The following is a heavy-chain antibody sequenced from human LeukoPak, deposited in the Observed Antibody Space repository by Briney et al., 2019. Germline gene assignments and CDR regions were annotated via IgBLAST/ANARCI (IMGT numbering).Heavy chain of an antibody. D-gene: IGHD6-13*01. Sequence: ASVRVSCKASGYTFTDYYMHWVRQAPGQGLEWMGWINPNSGGTNYAQKFQGRVTMTRDTSITTAYMELSRLASDDTTVYFCARDGEAAAVTNWFDPWGQGTLVAVSS. V-gene: IGHV1-2*02. CDR1: GYTFTDYY. CDR2: INPNSGGT. J-gene: IGHJ5*02. CDR3: ARDGEAAAVTNWFDP.